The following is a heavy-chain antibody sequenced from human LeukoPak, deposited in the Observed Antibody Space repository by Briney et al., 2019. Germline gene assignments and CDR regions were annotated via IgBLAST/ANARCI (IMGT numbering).Heavy chain of an antibody. J-gene: IGHJ4*02. V-gene: IGHV4-39*07. Sequence: NPADTKVLTCTVSGGSISSSSYYWGWIRQPPGEGLEWIGTSYYCGTTCYNLSLKSRVTISVDKSKNQFSLKLSSVTAADTAVYYCARAKKDYGDYFEQETNLDYWGQGTLVTVSS. D-gene: IGHD4-17*01. CDR3: ARAKKDYGDYFEQETNLDY. CDR2: SYYCGTT. CDR1: GGSISSSSYY.